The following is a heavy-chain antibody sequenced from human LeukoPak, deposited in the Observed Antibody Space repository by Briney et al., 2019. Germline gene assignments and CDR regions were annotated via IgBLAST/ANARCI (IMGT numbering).Heavy chain of an antibody. D-gene: IGHD2-15*01. Sequence: SQTLSLTCTVSGGSISSGSYYWSWIRQPAGKGLEWIGRIYTSGSTNYNPSLKSRVIISVDTSKNQFSLELSSVTAADTAVYYCARDMSSGGSPTRYYYYYMDVWGKGTTVTISS. J-gene: IGHJ6*03. CDR2: IYTSGST. CDR1: GGSISSGSYY. V-gene: IGHV4-61*02. CDR3: ARDMSSGGSPTRYYYYYMDV.